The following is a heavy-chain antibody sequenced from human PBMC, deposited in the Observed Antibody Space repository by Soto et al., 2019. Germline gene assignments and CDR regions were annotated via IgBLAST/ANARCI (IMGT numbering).Heavy chain of an antibody. J-gene: IGHJ5*02. Sequence: SETLSLTCTVSGGSISSYYWTWIRQPPGKGLEWIGYIYYSGSTNYNPSLKSRVTISVDTSKNQFSLKLSSVTAADTAVYYCARDVGYNWFDPWGQGTLVTVSP. CDR2: IYYSGST. CDR1: GGSISSYY. V-gene: IGHV4-59*01. D-gene: IGHD1-26*01. CDR3: ARDVGYNWFDP.